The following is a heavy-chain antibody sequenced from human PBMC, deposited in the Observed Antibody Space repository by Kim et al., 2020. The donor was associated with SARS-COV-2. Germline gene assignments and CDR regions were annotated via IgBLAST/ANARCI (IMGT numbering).Heavy chain of an antibody. CDR1: GYTFTGYY. J-gene: IGHJ4*02. CDR2: INPNSGGT. V-gene: IGHV1-2*06. D-gene: IGHD2-21*01. CDR3: ARESRFPYYFDY. Sequence: ASVKVSCKASGYTFTGYYIHWVRQAPGQGLEWMGRINPNSGGTNYAQSFQGRVTMTRDTSFSTVYMELSRLTSDDTAFYYCARESRFPYYFDYWGQGTLVTVSS.